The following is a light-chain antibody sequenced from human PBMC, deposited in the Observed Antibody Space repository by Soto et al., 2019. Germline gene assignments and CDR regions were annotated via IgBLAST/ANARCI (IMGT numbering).Light chain of an antibody. CDR1: QGISSS. Sequence: DIQLTQSPSFLSASVGDRVTITCRASQGISSSLAWYQQKPGKAPKLLIYAAYILQSGVPSRFSGSGSGTEFTLTISSLQPEDFATYYCQHFHSYPCPTFGPGTTVDF. CDR2: AAY. CDR3: QHFHSYPCPT. V-gene: IGKV1-9*01. J-gene: IGKJ3*01.